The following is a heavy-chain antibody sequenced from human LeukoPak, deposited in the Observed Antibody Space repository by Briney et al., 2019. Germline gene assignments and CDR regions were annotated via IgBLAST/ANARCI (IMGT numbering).Heavy chain of an antibody. CDR2: VSSSSGTI. CDR1: GFTFNTYS. CDR3: ARGRDLFDS. J-gene: IGHJ4*02. Sequence: GGSLTLSCLASGFTFNTYSMNGFGQAPAKGREWIAYVSSSSGTIYYADSLKGRFTISSDNAKNSLYLQMNSLRAEDTAVYYCARGRDLFDSWGQGTLVIVSS. V-gene: IGHV3-48*04.